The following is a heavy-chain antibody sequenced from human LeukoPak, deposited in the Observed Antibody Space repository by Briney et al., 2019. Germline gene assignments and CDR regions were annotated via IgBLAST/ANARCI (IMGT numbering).Heavy chain of an antibody. V-gene: IGHV1-46*01. J-gene: IGHJ4*02. CDR3: ARGSGGRNGYFDY. Sequence: ASVKVSCKASGYTFTSFYMHWVRQAPGQGLEWMGIINPSGDSTTYAQKFQGRLTMTRDTSTSTVYMELSSLRSEDTAVYYCARGSGGRNGYFDYWGQGTLVTVSS. CDR2: INPSGDST. CDR1: GYTFTSFY. D-gene: IGHD3-10*01.